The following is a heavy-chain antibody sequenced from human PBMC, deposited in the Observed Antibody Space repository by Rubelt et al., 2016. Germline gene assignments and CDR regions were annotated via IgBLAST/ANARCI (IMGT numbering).Heavy chain of an antibody. CDR1: GFTFSSYA. CDR2: ISSNGGGT. D-gene: IGHD3-10*02. Sequence: EVQLVEAGGGLVQSGGSLRLSCAASGFTFSSYAMHWVRQAPGKGLEYVSGISSNGGGTYCANSVKGRFTIYRDNSKNTLFLQLGSLWASDIAVYYCAGCSASYWPMDVWGKGTTVTGSS. J-gene: IGHJ6*03. CDR3: AGCSASYWPMDV. V-gene: IGHV3-64*01.